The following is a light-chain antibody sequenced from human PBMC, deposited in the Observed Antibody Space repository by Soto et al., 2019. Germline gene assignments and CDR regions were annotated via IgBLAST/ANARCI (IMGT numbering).Light chain of an antibody. CDR3: QQYHTSPLP. Sequence: EIVLTQSPGTLSLSPGERATFSCRASQSVSSSYIAWYQQKRGQAPRRLIYGASIRATGIPDRFSGSGSGTDFTLTISRLEPEDFALYYCQQYHTSPLPFGQGTKVDIX. CDR2: GAS. V-gene: IGKV3-20*01. J-gene: IGKJ1*01. CDR1: QSVSSSY.